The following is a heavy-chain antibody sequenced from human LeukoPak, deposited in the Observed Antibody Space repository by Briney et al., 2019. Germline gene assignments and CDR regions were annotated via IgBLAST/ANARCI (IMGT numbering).Heavy chain of an antibody. V-gene: IGHV1-18*01. D-gene: IGHD2-2*01. J-gene: IGHJ6*03. CDR2: ISAYNGNT. CDR1: GYTFTSYG. CDR3: ARGLSSTSLETPGYYYYMDV. Sequence: ASVKVSCKASGYTFTSYGISWVRQAPGQGLEWMGWISAYNGNTNYAQKLQGRVTMTTDTSTSTAYMELRGLRSDDTAVYYCARGLSSTSLETPGYYYYMDVWGKGTTVTVSS.